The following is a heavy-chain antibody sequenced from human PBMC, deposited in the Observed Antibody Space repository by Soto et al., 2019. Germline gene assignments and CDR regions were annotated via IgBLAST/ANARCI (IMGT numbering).Heavy chain of an antibody. V-gene: IGHV3-33*01. J-gene: IGHJ5*02. CDR3: ARDDDYEANAIDL. CDR2: IWNDGSKQ. Sequence: GGSLRRSCVASGVTFSRYGMHWVRQAPGKGLEWVAVIWNDGSKQVYDDSVKGRFTISRDNSKNTLYLEMDSLRDEGTPVYYCARDDDYEANAIDLWGQGTLVTVSS. CDR1: GVTFSRYG. D-gene: IGHD4-17*01.